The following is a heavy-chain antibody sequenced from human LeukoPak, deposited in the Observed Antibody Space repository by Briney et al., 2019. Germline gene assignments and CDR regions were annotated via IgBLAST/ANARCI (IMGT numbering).Heavy chain of an antibody. V-gene: IGHV3-33*01. CDR2: IWYDGSNK. CDR1: GFTFSSYG. D-gene: IGHD3-10*01. J-gene: IGHJ3*02. CDR3: AREDYGSDDAFDI. Sequence: PGGSLRLSCAASGFTFSSYGMHWVRQAPGKGLEWVAVIWYDGSNKYYADSVKGRFTISRDNSKNTLYLQMNSLRAEDTAVYYCAREDYGSDDAFDIWGQGTMVTVSS.